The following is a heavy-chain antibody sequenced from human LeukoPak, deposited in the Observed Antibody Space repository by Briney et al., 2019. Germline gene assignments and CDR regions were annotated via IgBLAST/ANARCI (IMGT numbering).Heavy chain of an antibody. D-gene: IGHD2-21*01. CDR2: IWYDGHNK. CDR3: AREWGLIAVAGGPSY. CDR1: GFSFSKYG. Sequence: PGGSLRLSCVASGFSFSKYGMHWVRQAPGKGLQWLAIIWYDGHNKYYADSVKGRFTISRDNSKNTLFLEMNDLKAEDTAVYYCAREWGLIAVAGGPSYWGQGTLVTVSS. V-gene: IGHV3-33*01. J-gene: IGHJ4*02.